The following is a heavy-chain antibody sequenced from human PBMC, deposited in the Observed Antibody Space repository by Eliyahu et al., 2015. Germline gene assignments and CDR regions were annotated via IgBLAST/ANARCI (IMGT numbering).Heavy chain of an antibody. J-gene: IGHJ4*02. V-gene: IGHV3-23*01. CDR3: AKRGLTVIGGYYFDS. Sequence: EVQLLESGGGLAQPGGYLRLSCVVXGVTLXDYXMXWVSQAAGTGLAGVSHISXRGDTNYADSVRGRFTISKDDSKNMVFLQMNSLRAEDTAVYYCAKRGLTVIGGYYFDSWGQGTLVSVSS. CDR2: ISXRGDT. D-gene: IGHD3-9*01. CDR1: GVTLXDYX.